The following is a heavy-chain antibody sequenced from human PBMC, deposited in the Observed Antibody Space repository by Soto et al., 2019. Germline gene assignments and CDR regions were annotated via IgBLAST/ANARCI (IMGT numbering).Heavy chain of an antibody. Sequence: SETLSLTCTVSGGSISSRGYYWGWIRQPPGKGLEWIGTIYYSGSTYYNPSLKSRVTISIDTSKNQFSLKLSSVTAADTAVYYCARQVLWFGERPGDYYYYGMDVWGQGTTVTVSS. V-gene: IGHV4-39*01. J-gene: IGHJ6*02. D-gene: IGHD3-10*01. CDR3: ARQVLWFGERPGDYYYYGMDV. CDR1: GGSISSRGYY. CDR2: IYYSGST.